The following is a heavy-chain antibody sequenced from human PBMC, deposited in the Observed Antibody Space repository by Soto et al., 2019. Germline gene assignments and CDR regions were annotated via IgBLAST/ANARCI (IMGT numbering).Heavy chain of an antibody. Sequence: PGGSLRLSCTASGFTFGDYAMSWFRQAPGKGLEWVGFIRSKAYGGTTEYAASVKGRFTISRDDSKSIAYLQMNSLKTEDTAVYYCTRRTTVTLYYYYYYMDVWGKGTTVTVSS. CDR1: GFTFGDYA. CDR3: TRRTTVTLYYYYYYMDV. D-gene: IGHD4-4*01. J-gene: IGHJ6*03. CDR2: IRSKAYGGTT. V-gene: IGHV3-49*03.